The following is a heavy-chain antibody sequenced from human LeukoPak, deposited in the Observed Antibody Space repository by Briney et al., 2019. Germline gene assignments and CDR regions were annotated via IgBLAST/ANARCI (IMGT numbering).Heavy chain of an antibody. J-gene: IGHJ4*02. CDR1: GGSISSSSYY. CDR3: ARQGGYGDYPGY. CDR2: IYCSGST. D-gene: IGHD4-17*01. Sequence: KSSETLSLTCTVSGGSISSSSYYWGWIRQPPGKGLEWIGSIYCSGSTYYNPSFKSRVTISVDTSKNQFSLKLSSVTAADTAVYYCARQGGYGDYPGYWGQGTLVTVSS. V-gene: IGHV4-39*01.